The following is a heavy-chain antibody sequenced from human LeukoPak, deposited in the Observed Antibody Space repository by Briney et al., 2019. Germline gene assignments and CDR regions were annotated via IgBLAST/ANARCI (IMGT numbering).Heavy chain of an antibody. CDR3: TTPSPPSQYYLFDY. D-gene: IGHD2/OR15-2a*01. CDR2: IKSKADGGTT. Sequence: GGSLRLSCAASGFTFSNAWTNWVRQAPGKGLEWVGRIKSKADGGTTDYAAPVKGRFTISRDDSTNTLYLQMNSLKTEDTAVYYCTTPSPPSQYYLFDYWGQGTLVTVSS. J-gene: IGHJ4*02. V-gene: IGHV3-15*01. CDR1: GFTFSNAW.